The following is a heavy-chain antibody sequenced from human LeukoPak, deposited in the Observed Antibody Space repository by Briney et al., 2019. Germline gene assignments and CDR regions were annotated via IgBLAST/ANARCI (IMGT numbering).Heavy chain of an antibody. J-gene: IGHJ6*03. V-gene: IGHV1-69*05. CDR1: GGTFSSYV. CDR3: ASRDLLDGNNYHYNFYMDV. D-gene: IGHD5-24*01. CDR2: IIPIFGTT. Sequence: GSSVKVSCKASGGTFSSYVISWVRQAPGQGLEWMGGIIPIFGTTNYAQNFQGRVTITTDESTSTAYMELSSLRSEDSAVYYCASRDLLDGNNYHYNFYMDVWGKGTTVTVS.